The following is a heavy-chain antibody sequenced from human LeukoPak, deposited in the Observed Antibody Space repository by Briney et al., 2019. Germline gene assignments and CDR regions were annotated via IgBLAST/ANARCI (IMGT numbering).Heavy chain of an antibody. CDR1: GFTFSSYG. CDR3: GKEVERHFDLKY. V-gene: IGHV3-30*18. Sequence: PGGSLRLSCAASGFTFSSYGMHWVRQAPGQGLEWVAVISYDGSNKYYADSVKGRFTISRDNSKNTLYLQMNSLRAEDTAVYYCGKEVERHFDLKYWGQGTLVTVSS. CDR2: ISYDGSNK. J-gene: IGHJ4*02.